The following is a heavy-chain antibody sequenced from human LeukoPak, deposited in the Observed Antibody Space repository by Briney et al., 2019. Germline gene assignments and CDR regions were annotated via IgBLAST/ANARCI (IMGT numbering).Heavy chain of an antibody. V-gene: IGHV3-33*01. CDR3: ARKRGSGNYYFYGMDI. Sequence: GGSLRLSCVASGFTFSVYGIHWVRQAPGRGLEWVSVIWYDGSKKFYADSVKGRFIISRHNSKNTLFLEMNSLRVEDTAMYYCARKRGSGNYYFYGMDIWGQGTTVTVSS. D-gene: IGHD5-24*01. J-gene: IGHJ6*02. CDR1: GFTFSVYG. CDR2: IWYDGSKK.